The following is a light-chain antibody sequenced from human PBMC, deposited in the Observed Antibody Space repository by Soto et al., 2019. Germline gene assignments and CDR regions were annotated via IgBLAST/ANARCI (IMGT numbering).Light chain of an antibody. CDR3: APGDDTLNVYV. V-gene: IGLV1-36*01. CDR1: NSKIGNNE. J-gene: IGLJ1*01. Sequence: QSVLTQPPSVSEAPRQRVTISCSGSNSKIGNNEVSWYQQLPGKAPKLLIFYNDLLPSGVSDRFSGSKSGTSASLAISVLHSEYEADYYWAPGDDTLNVYVLGTGTKVPVL. CDR2: YND.